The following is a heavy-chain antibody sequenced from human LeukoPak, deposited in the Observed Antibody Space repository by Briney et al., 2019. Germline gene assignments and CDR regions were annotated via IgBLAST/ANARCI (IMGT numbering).Heavy chain of an antibody. V-gene: IGHV3-7*01. CDR3: VRDMGYDFWSGPPSYAFDI. D-gene: IGHD3-3*01. CDR2: IKQDGSEK. Sequence: GGSLRLSCAASGFTFSSYWMSWVRQAPGKGLEWVANIKQDGSEKYYVDSVKGRFTISRDNAKNSLYLQMNSLRAEDTAVYYCVRDMGYDFWSGPPSYAFDIWGQGTMVTVSS. CDR1: GFTFSSYW. J-gene: IGHJ3*02.